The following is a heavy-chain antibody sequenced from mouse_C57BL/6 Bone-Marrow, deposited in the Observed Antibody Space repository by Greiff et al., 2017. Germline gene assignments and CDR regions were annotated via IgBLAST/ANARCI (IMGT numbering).Heavy chain of an antibody. CDR1: GYTFTSYW. CDR2: IHPNSGST. J-gene: IGHJ4*01. D-gene: IGHD2-5*01. Sequence: QVQLQQPGAELVKPGASVKLSCKASGYTFTSYWMHWVKQRPGQGLEWIGMIHPNSGSTNYNEKFKSKATLTVDKSSSTAYMQLSSLTSEDSAVYYGARDYSNGYAMDYWGQGTSVTVSS. CDR3: ARDYSNGYAMDY. V-gene: IGHV1-64*01.